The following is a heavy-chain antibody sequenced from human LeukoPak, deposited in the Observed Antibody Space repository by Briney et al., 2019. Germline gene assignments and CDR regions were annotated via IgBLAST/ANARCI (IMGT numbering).Heavy chain of an antibody. D-gene: IGHD6-19*01. CDR1: GFTFRRYG. CDR2: ITYDGIDK. V-gene: IGHV3-30*18. CDR3: AKESLSHIAVAGRGYYFDY. J-gene: IGHJ4*02. Sequence: GGSLRLSCAASGFTFRRYGMQWVRQAPGKGLERVAIITYDGIDKNYADSVKGGFTISRDNSKNTLYLQINSLRAEDTALYYCAKESLSHIAVAGRGYYFDYWGQGTLVTVSS.